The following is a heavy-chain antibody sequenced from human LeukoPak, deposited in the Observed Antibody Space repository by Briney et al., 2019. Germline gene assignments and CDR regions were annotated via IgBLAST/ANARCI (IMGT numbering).Heavy chain of an antibody. J-gene: IGHJ6*02. CDR2: IKQDGSEK. V-gene: IGHV3-7*03. CDR3: ARSIGLTGGGVDV. Sequence: PGGPLRLSCAASGFTFSSYWMLWVRKAPGKGLERVANIKQDGSEKYYVDSVKGRFTISRDNAKNSLYLQMNSLRAEDTAVYYCARSIGLTGGGVDVWGQGTTVTVSS. CDR1: GFTFSSYW. D-gene: IGHD3-9*01.